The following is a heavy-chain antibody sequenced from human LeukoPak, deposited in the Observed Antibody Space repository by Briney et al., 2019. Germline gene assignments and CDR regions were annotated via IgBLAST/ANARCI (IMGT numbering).Heavy chain of an antibody. J-gene: IGHJ3*02. CDR2: ISSSSSYI. V-gene: IGHV3-21*01. CDR3: ARLAADDAFDI. CDR1: GFTFSSYS. Sequence: PGGSLRLSCAASGFTFSSYSMNWVRQAPGKGLEWVSSISSSSSYIYYADSVKGRFTISRDNARNSLYLQMNSLRAEDTAVYYCARLAADDAFDIWGQGTMVTVSS. D-gene: IGHD6-13*01.